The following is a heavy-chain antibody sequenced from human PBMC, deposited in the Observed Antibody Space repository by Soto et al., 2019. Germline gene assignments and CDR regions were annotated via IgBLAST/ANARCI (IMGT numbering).Heavy chain of an antibody. CDR3: ARDRQGSRSWSIGYY. CDR1: GYTFTSYA. V-gene: IGHV1-3*01. CDR2: INAGNGNT. D-gene: IGHD6-13*01. Sequence: ASVKVSCKASGYTFTSYAMHWVRQAPGQRLEWMGWINAGNGNTKYSQKFQGRVTITRDTSASTAYMELSSLRSEDTAVYYCARDRQGSRSWSIGYYLRQGTGVTVAS. J-gene: IGHJ4*02.